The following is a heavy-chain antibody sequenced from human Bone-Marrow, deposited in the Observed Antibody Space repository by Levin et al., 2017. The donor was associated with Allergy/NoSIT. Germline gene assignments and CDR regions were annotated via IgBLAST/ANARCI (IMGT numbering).Heavy chain of an antibody. V-gene: IGHV3-15*01. J-gene: IGHJ4*02. CDR3: TTGVSGGEDY. D-gene: IGHD1-14*01. CDR2: IKSKVDGGTA. Sequence: PGGSLRLSCAVSGFTFRTAWLTWVRQAPEKGLEWVGRIKSKVDGGTADYAAPVEGRFTISRDDSKNTLYLQLNSLGIEDTALYDCTTGVSGGEDYWGQGTLVTVSS. CDR1: GFTFRTAW.